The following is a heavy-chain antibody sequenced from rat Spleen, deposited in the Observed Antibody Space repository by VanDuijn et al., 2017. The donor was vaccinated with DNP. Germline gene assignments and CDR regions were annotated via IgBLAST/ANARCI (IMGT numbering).Heavy chain of an antibody. V-gene: IGHV2-41*01. J-gene: IGHJ4*01. CDR3: ARDEALDA. CDR1: GFSLTSYN. CDR2: IWNTGGT. Sequence: QVQLKESGPGLVQPSQTLSLTCTVAGFSLTSYNVHWVRQPPGKGLEWMGVIWNTGGTRYNSALKSRLSISKDTSKSQIFLKMNSLQTEDTATYYCARDEALDAWGQGTSVAVSS.